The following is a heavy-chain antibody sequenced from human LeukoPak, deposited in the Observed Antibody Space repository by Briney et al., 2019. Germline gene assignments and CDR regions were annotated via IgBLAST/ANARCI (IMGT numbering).Heavy chain of an antibody. CDR3: AREELLAFDY. J-gene: IGHJ4*02. CDR2: INPNSGGT. Sequence: ASVKVSCKASGYTFTGYYMHWVRQAPGQGLEWMAWINPNSGGTNYAQKFQGRVTMTTDTSISTAYMELSRLRSDDTAVYYCAREELLAFDYWGQGSLVTVSS. V-gene: IGHV1-2*02. CDR1: GYTFTGYY. D-gene: IGHD1-7*01.